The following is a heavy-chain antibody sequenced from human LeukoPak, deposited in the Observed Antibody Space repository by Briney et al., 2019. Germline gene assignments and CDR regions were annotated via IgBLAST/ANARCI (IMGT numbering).Heavy chain of an antibody. D-gene: IGHD3-10*01. CDR1: GGSISSYY. CDR3: ARGPRRTYYYGSGSYYWCYFDY. CDR2: IYYSGST. V-gene: IGHV4-59*12. Sequence: ASETLSLTCTVSGGSISSYYWSWIRQPPGKGLEWIGYIYYSGSTNYNPSLKSRVTISVDTSKNQFSLKLSSVTAADTAVYYCARGPRRTYYYGSGSYYWCYFDYWGQGTLVTVSS. J-gene: IGHJ4*02.